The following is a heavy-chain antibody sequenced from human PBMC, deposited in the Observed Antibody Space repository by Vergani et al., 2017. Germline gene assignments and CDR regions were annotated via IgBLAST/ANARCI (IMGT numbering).Heavy chain of an antibody. CDR3: ARDQGSSGYYHYYYGMDV. V-gene: IGHV3-30-3*01. D-gene: IGHD3-22*01. Sequence: QVQLVESGGGVVQPGRSLRLSCAASGFTFSSYAMHWVRQAPGKGLEWVAVISYDGSNKYYADSVKGRFTISRDNSKNTLYLQMNSLRAEDTAVYYCARDQGSSGYYHYYYGMDVWGQGTTVTVSS. CDR2: ISYDGSNK. CDR1: GFTFSSYA. J-gene: IGHJ6*02.